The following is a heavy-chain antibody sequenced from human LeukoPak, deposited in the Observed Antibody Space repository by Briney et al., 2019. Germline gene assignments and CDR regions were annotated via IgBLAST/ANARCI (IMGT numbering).Heavy chain of an antibody. D-gene: IGHD4-17*01. Sequence: GGSLRLSCAASGFTFSSSAMHSVHQAPGKGLDWVAFIHYDGNNKYYADSVKGRFTISRDNSKNTVYLQMNSLRAEDTAVYYCAARRLTVTTEIDYWGQGTLVTVSS. CDR2: IHYDGNNK. J-gene: IGHJ4*02. CDR1: GFTFSSSA. V-gene: IGHV3-30*02. CDR3: AARRLTVTTEIDY.